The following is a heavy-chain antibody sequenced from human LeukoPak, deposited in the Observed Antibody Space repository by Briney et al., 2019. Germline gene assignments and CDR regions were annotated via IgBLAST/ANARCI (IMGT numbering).Heavy chain of an antibody. Sequence: ASVKVSCKASGYTFTSYYMHWVRQAPGQGLEWMGIINPSGGSTSYAQKFQGRVTMTRDMSTSTAYMELSSLRSEDTAVYYCARDPKEFRPELRGHLSEWGQGTLVTVSS. CDR3: ARDPKEFRPELRGHLSE. V-gene: IGHV1-46*01. D-gene: IGHD1-7*01. J-gene: IGHJ4*02. CDR1: GYTFTSYY. CDR2: INPSGGST.